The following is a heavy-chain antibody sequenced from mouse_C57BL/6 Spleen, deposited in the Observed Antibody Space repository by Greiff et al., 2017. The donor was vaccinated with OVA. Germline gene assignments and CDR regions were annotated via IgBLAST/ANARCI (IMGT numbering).Heavy chain of an antibody. J-gene: IGHJ2*01. CDR1: GFTFSSYG. V-gene: IGHV5-6*02. Sequence: DVKLVESGGDLVKPGGSLKLSCAASGFTFSSYGMSWVRQTPDKRLEWVATISSGGSYTYYPDSVKGRFTISRDNAKNTLYLQMSSLKSEDTAMYYCARPFITTVVAPDYWGQGTTLTVSS. D-gene: IGHD1-1*01. CDR3: ARPFITTVVAPDY. CDR2: ISSGGSYT.